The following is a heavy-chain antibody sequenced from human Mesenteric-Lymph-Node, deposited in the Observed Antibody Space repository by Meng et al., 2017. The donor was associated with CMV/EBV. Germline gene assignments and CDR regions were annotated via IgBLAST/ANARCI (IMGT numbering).Heavy chain of an antibody. J-gene: IGHJ5*02. V-gene: IGHV3-23*01. D-gene: IGHD2-2*02. Sequence: GGSLRLSCAASGFTVSSNYMSWVRHAPGKGLEWVSPIGGSGVGTYCADSVKGRFTISRDNSKNTLFLQMNSLRAEDTAVYYCAKDRRQVVPAAINWFDPWGQGTLVTVSS. CDR2: IGGSGVGT. CDR1: GFTVSSNY. CDR3: AKDRRQVVPAAINWFDP.